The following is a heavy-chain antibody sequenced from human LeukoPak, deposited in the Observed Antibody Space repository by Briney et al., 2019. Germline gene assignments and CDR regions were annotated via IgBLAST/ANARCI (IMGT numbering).Heavy chain of an antibody. V-gene: IGHV3-23*01. CDR3: APGGRTGGVLLSGY. CDR2: ISGSGGST. Sequence: PGGSLRLSCAASGLTFSSYAMSWVRQAAGKGLELVSAISGSGGSTYYADSVKGRFTISRDNSKNTLYLQMNTLRAEDTAVYYCAPGGRTGGVLLSGYWGQGTLVTVSS. CDR1: GLTFSSYA. D-gene: IGHD2-8*02. J-gene: IGHJ4*02.